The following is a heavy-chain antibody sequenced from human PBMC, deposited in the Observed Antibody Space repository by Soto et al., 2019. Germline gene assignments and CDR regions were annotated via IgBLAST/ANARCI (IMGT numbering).Heavy chain of an antibody. D-gene: IGHD2-8*01. J-gene: IGHJ6*02. CDR2: IITDNGNT. V-gene: IGHV1-18*01. Sequence: QVQLVQSGAEVKKPGASVKVSCKASGYTFTSSGISWVRQAPGQGLEWMGWIITDNGNTNYAQHLQGRVSMTTDTSTSTAYMDLRSLRADDTAVYYCARDQGSKTFGVYAMYYYGMDVWCQGTTVTVSS. CDR3: ARDQGSKTFGVYAMYYYGMDV. CDR1: GYTFTSSG.